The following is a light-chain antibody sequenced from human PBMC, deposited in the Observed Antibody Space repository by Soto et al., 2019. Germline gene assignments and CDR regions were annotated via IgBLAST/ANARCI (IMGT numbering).Light chain of an antibody. CDR3: QQYDNYKPLT. V-gene: IGKV1-5*01. CDR2: DAS. Sequence: DIQMTQSPSTLSASVGDRVTITCRASQSISSWLAWYQQKPGKAPKLLIFDASSLESGTPSRFSGRRSGTQFTLTLNGLQPDDFATYYCQQYDNYKPLTFGGGTKVDIQ. J-gene: IGKJ4*01. CDR1: QSISSW.